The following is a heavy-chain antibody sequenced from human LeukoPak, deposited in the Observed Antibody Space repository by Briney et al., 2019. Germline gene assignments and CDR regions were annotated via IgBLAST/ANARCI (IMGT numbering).Heavy chain of an antibody. V-gene: IGHV4-59*01. CDR2: IYYSGST. Sequence: NPSETLSLTCTVSGGSISSYYWSWIRQPPGKGLEWFGYIYYSGSTNYNPSLKSRVTISVDTSKNQFSLKLSSVTAADTAVYYCARGIDYYYDSSGYGSIYYFDYWGQGTLVTVSS. J-gene: IGHJ4*02. D-gene: IGHD3-22*01. CDR3: ARGIDYYYDSSGYGSIYYFDY. CDR1: GGSISSYY.